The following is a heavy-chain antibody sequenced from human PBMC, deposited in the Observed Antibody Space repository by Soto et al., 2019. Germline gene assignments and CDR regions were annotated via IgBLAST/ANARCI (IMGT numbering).Heavy chain of an antibody. CDR1: GGSISSYY. D-gene: IGHD6-13*01. V-gene: IGHV4-59*01. J-gene: IGHJ4*02. CDR3: ARDSSSWYYFDY. Sequence: AETLALTCSVSGGSISSYYWSWIRQPPGKGLEWIGYIYYSGSTNYNPSLKSRVTISVDTSKNQFSLKLSSVTAADTAVYYCARDSSSWYYFDYWGQGTLVTVSS. CDR2: IYYSGST.